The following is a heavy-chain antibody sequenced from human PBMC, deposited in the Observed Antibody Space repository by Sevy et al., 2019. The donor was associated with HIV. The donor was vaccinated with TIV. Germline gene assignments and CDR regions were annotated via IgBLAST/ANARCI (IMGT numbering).Heavy chain of an antibody. CDR1: GYTFTGYY. J-gene: IGHJ4*02. V-gene: IGHV1-2*02. CDR2: INPNGGGT. CDR3: SRSVYGSGTYLNDY. D-gene: IGHD3-10*01. Sequence: ASVKVSRKASGYTFTGYYIHWVRQAPGQGLEWMGWINPNGGGTNYAQKFQGRVTMTGDTSISTAYMDLTRLRSDDTAVYYCSRSVYGSGTYLNDYWGQGTLVTVSS.